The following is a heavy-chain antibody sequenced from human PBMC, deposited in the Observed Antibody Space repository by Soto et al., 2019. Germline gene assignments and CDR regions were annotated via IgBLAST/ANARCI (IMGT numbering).Heavy chain of an antibody. CDR1: GFTVDDYA. J-gene: IGHJ3*02. Sequence: QAGGSLRLSCAASGFTVDDYAMHWVRQAPGKGLEWVSGISWNSVTIGDADSVKGRFTISRDNAKNSLYLQMNSLRAEDTALYSCAKDMRAAAAGTFFGFHIWGQGKMVTVSS. D-gene: IGHD6-13*01. V-gene: IGHV3-9*01. CDR3: AKDMRAAAAGTFFGFHI. CDR2: ISWNSVTI.